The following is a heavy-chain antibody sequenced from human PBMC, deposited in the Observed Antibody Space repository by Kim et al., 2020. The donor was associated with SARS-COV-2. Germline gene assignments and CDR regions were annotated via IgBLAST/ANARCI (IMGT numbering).Heavy chain of an antibody. CDR1: GGSFSGYY. D-gene: IGHD6-25*01. CDR3: ARGRLSLLLQH. Sequence: SETLSLTCAVYGGSFSGYYWSWIRQPPGKGLEWIGEINHSGSTNYNPSLKSRVTISVDTSKNQFSLKLSSVTAADTAVYYCARGRLSLLLQHWGQGTLVTVSS. CDR2: INHSGST. V-gene: IGHV4-34*01. J-gene: IGHJ1*01.